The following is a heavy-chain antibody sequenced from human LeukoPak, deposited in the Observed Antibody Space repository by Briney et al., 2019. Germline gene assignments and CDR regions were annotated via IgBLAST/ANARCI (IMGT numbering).Heavy chain of an antibody. Sequence: ASVKVSCKASGYTFTGYYMHWVRQAPGQGLGWKGWINPNSGGTNYAQKFQGRVTMTRDTSISTAYVELSRLRSDDTAVYYCARDWYSGSYLFDYWGQGTLVTVSS. CDR1: GYTFTGYY. CDR2: INPNSGGT. V-gene: IGHV1-2*02. CDR3: ARDWYSGSYLFDY. J-gene: IGHJ4*02. D-gene: IGHD1-26*01.